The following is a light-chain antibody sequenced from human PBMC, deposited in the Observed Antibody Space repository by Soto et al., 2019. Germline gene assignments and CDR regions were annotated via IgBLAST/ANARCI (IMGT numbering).Light chain of an antibody. CDR1: QSVSSTF. CDR2: GVS. Sequence: EIVLTQSPATLSLSPGERATLSCRASQSVSSTFLAWYQQKPGQAPRLLIYGVSNRATGIPARFSGSGSGTDFTLTISSLEPEDFAVYYCQQRSNWPPTFGQGTRLEIK. V-gene: IGKV3-11*01. J-gene: IGKJ5*01. CDR3: QQRSNWPPT.